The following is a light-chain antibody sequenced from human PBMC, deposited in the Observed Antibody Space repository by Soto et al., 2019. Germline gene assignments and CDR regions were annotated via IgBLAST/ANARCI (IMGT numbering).Light chain of an antibody. J-gene: IGKJ1*01. CDR3: QQYDTYPWT. Sequence: EIQMTQSPPTLSASVGDRVTITCRATQSINSWLAWYQQKPGEAPKLLISKAFTLESGVPSRFSGSGSGTAFTLIISSLQPDDLATYYCQQYDTYPWTFGQGTKVEVK. CDR2: KAF. V-gene: IGKV1-5*03. CDR1: QSINSW.